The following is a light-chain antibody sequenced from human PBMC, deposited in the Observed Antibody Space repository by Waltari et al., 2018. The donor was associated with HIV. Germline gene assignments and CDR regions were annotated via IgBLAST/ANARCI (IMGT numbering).Light chain of an antibody. J-gene: IGLJ1*01. V-gene: IGLV2-14*01. CDR3: SSFTSDSTRV. Sequence: QSALTQSASVSGSPGQSITISCTGTSSDVGGYDSVSWYQQHPDKAPKLMIYDVNYRPSGVSNRFSGSKSGNTASLTISGLQVEDEADYYCSSFTSDSTRVFGTGTKVTVL. CDR1: SSDVGGYDS. CDR2: DVN.